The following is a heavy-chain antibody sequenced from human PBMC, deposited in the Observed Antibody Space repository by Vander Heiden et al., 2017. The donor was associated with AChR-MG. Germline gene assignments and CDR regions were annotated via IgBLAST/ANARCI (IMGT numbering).Heavy chain of an antibody. J-gene: IGHJ5*02. D-gene: IGHD2-15*01. CDR1: GFTFNTYW. V-gene: IGHV3-7*01. CDR3: ATGRSHET. CDR2: INQDGSEK. Sequence: EMQLVESGGGLVQPGGSLRPSCAASGFTFNTYWMTWARQATGKGLEWVATINQDGSEKHDVDSVKGRFTIARDNAQNSLFLQMNSLRVEDTAVYYCATGRSHETWGQGTLVTVSS.